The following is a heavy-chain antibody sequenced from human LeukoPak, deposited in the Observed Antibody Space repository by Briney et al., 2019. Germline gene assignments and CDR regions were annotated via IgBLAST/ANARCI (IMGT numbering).Heavy chain of an antibody. CDR1: GYTFTSYY. V-gene: IGHV1-46*01. CDR3: ARAPIARIVLVRGPMENWFDP. CDR2: INPSGGST. J-gene: IGHJ5*02. D-gene: IGHD3-22*01. Sequence: ASVKVSCKASGYTFTSYYMHWVRQAPGQGLEWMGIINPSGGSTSYAQKFQGRVTMTRDTSTSTVYMELSSLRSEDTAVYYCARAPIARIVLVRGPMENWFDPWGQGTLVTVSS.